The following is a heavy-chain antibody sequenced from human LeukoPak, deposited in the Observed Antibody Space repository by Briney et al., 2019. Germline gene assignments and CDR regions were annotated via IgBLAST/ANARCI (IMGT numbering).Heavy chain of an antibody. CDR1: GGAISSSTYY. CDR3: ARHLSVGGYYSQPQYTWFDP. D-gene: IGHD3-22*01. Sequence: PSETLSLTCTVSGGAISSSTYYWGWIRQPPRKGLEWFGITYYSGSTYYNSSLKSRVTISVDTSKNQFSLKLSSVTAADTAVYYCARHLSVGGYYSQPQYTWFDPWGQGTLVTVSS. V-gene: IGHV4-39*01. CDR2: TYYSGST. J-gene: IGHJ5*02.